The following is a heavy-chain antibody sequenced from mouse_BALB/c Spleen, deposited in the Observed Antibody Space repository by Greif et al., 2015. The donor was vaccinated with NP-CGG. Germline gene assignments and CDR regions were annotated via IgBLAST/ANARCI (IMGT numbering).Heavy chain of an antibody. CDR2: IDPSDSET. CDR3: ARYDGYYGAMDY. Sequence: QVQLQQSGPQLVRPGASVKISCKASGYSFTSYWMHWVKQRPGQGLEWIGMIDPSDSETRLNQKFKDKATLTVDKSSSTAYMQLSSPTSEDSAVYYCARYDGYYGAMDYWGQGTSVTVSS. V-gene: IGHV1S127*01. CDR1: GYSFTSYW. J-gene: IGHJ4*01. D-gene: IGHD2-3*01.